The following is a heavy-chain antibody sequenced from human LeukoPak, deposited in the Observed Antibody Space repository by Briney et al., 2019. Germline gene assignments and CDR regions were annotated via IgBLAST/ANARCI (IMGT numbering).Heavy chain of an antibody. Sequence: PGRSLRLSCAASGFTFSSYGMHWVRQAPGEGLEWVAAISYDGSNEYYAASVKGRFTISRDNSKNTLYLQMNSLRAEDTAVYYCARGWSGSWGYFDYWGQGTLVTVSS. J-gene: IGHJ4*02. CDR1: GFTFSSYG. CDR3: ARGWSGSWGYFDY. V-gene: IGHV3-30*03. D-gene: IGHD1-26*01. CDR2: ISYDGSNE.